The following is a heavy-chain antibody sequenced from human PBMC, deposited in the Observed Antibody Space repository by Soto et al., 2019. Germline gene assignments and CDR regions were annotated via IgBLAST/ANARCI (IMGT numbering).Heavy chain of an antibody. V-gene: IGHV1-8*02. Sequence: ASVKVSCKASGYDFTAYDINWVRQASGQGLEWMGWMNPINGATGFAQRFQGRVSMTRNTATDTAYLDLTGLRSDDTAVYYCGRGPSPRAPAGGTPYYFAMDVWGQGTTVTVSS. J-gene: IGHJ6*02. CDR3: GRGPSPRAPAGGTPYYFAMDV. CDR1: GYDFTAYD. D-gene: IGHD6-13*01. CDR2: MNPINGAT.